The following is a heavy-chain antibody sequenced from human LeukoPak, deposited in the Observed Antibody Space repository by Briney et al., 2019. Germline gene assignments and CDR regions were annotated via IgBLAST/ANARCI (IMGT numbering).Heavy chain of an antibody. CDR3: ARAQRRPDIDI. D-gene: IGHD1-1*01. Sequence: GGSLRLSCAASGFSFRSCWMHWVRQAPGKELVWVSRINGDGSTTSYADSVKGRFTISRDNAKNTLYLQMNSLRAEDTAVYYCARAQRRPDIDIWGQGTMVTVSS. V-gene: IGHV3-74*01. CDR1: GFSFRSCW. CDR2: INGDGSTT. J-gene: IGHJ3*02.